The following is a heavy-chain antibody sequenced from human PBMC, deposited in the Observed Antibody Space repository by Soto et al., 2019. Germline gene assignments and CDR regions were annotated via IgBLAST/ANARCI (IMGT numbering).Heavy chain of an antibody. D-gene: IGHD3-10*01. CDR1: GFTFSSSW. CDR2: INGDGSEE. CDR3: GAGFPPDY. J-gene: IGHJ4*02. V-gene: IGHV3-7*01. Sequence: EVQLVESGGVLVQPGGSLKVSCAASGFTFSSSWMNWVRQAPGKGLEWVANINGDGSEEYYVDSVRGRFTISRDNVKNSLFPQMHSLRAEDTAVCYCGAGFPPDYWGQGTLVTVSS.